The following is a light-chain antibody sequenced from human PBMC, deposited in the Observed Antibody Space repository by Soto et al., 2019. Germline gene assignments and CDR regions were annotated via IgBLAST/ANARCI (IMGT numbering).Light chain of an antibody. V-gene: IGKV3-15*01. CDR2: GAS. CDR1: QSVSSH. Sequence: EKVMTQSPATRSVSPGDRATLSCRSSQSVSSHLAWYQQKPGQAPRLLIYGASTRATGIPARFSGSGSGTEFTLTISSVESEDFAVYYCQQYDNWPPWTFGQGTKVDIK. CDR3: QQYDNWPPWT. J-gene: IGKJ1*01.